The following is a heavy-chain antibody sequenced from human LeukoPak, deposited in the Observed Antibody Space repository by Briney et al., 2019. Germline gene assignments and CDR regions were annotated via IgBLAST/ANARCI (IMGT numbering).Heavy chain of an antibody. CDR1: GFTFSSYA. J-gene: IGHJ4*02. Sequence: GGSLRLSCAASGFTFSSYAMSWVRQTPGKGLEWVSAITGSGGSTYYADSVKGRFVISRDNSKNTLYLQMASLRAEDTAIYYCAKDVEYSNGRKFDCWGQGTLVTVSS. D-gene: IGHD2/OR15-2a*01. CDR2: ITGSGGST. CDR3: AKDVEYSNGRKFDC. V-gene: IGHV3-23*01.